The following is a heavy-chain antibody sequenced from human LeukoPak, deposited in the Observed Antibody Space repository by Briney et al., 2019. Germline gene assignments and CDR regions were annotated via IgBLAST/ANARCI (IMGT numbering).Heavy chain of an antibody. D-gene: IGHD1-26*01. V-gene: IGHV3-33*03. Sequence: GSLRLSCAASGFTFSNYGMHWVRQAPGKGLEWVAAIWYDGSNKYYGDSVKSRFTISRDNAKNTLYLQMNSLRAEDTAVYYCARSWDVDYWGQGTPVSVSS. CDR1: GFTFSNYG. CDR3: ARSWDVDY. J-gene: IGHJ4*02. CDR2: IWYDGSNK.